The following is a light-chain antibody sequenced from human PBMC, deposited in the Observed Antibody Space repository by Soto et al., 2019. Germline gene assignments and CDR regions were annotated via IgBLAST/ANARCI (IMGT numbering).Light chain of an antibody. J-gene: IGKJ2*01. V-gene: IGKV1-39*01. CDR2: AAS. CDR3: QQSYTSPH. Sequence: DIQMTQSPSSLSASVGDRVTITCRASQSIASYLNWYQQKPGRAPRLLIYAASFLQSGVPSRFSGSESGTEFTLTISSLQPEDFATYYCQQSYTSPHFGQGTKVDIK. CDR1: QSIASY.